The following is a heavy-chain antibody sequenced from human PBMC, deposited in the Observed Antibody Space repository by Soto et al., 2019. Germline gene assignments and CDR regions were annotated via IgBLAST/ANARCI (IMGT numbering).Heavy chain of an antibody. CDR1: GFTFSSYA. D-gene: IGHD6-13*01. V-gene: IGHV3-23*01. J-gene: IGHJ4*02. CDR2: ISATGGST. Sequence: GGSLRLSCAASGFTFSSYAMTWVRQAPGKGLEWVSDISATGGSTYYADSVKGRFTISRDNAKNSLYLQMNSLRAEDTAVYYCARETRAGAFDYWGQGTLVTVSS. CDR3: ARETRAGAFDY.